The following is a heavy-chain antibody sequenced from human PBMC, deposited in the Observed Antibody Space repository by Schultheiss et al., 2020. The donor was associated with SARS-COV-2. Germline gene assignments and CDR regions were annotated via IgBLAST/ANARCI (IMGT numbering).Heavy chain of an antibody. CDR3: ARDGAIHYDSSGYAGGMDV. J-gene: IGHJ6*02. CDR2: IYYSGST. Sequence: SETLSLTCTVSGGSISSYYWSWIRQPPGKGLEWIGYIYYSGSTNYNPSLKSRVTISVDTSKNQFSLKLSSVTAADTAVYYCARDGAIHYDSSGYAGGMDVWGQGTTVTVSS. D-gene: IGHD3-22*01. CDR1: GGSISSYY. V-gene: IGHV4-59*01.